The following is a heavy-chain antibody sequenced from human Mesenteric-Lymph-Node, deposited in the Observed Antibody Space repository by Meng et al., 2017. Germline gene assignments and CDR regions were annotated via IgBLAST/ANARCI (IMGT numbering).Heavy chain of an antibody. D-gene: IGHD6-19*01. CDR2: IIPIFGTA. V-gene: IGHV1-69*13. J-gene: IGHJ6*02. CDR1: GGTFSSYA. Sequence: SVKVSCKASGGTFSSYAISWVRQAPGQGLEWMGGIIPIFGTANYAQKFQGRVTITADESTSTAYMELSSLRSEDTAVYYCARESRRVAVAGTVYGMDVWGQGTTVTVSS. CDR3: ARESRRVAVAGTVYGMDV.